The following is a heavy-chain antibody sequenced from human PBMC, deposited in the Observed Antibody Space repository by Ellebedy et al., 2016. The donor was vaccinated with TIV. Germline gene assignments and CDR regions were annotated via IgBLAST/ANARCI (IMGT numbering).Heavy chain of an antibody. D-gene: IGHD4-17*01. CDR3: AKGLRDNYGYYYGMDV. CDR2: IYYREST. CDR1: GGSISSYY. Sequence: MPSETLSLTCTVSGGSISSYYWSRIRQPPGKGLEWIGYIYYRESTNYNPSLKSRVTISVDTSKNQFSLKLTSVTAADTAVYYCAKGLRDNYGYYYGMDVWGQGTTVTVSS. V-gene: IGHV4-59*08. J-gene: IGHJ6*02.